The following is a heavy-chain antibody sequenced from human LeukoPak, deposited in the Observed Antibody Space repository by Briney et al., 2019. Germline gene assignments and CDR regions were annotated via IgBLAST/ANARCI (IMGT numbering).Heavy chain of an antibody. CDR3: ARRMGRRFGERYYYYHYMDV. V-gene: IGHV4-39*07. Sequence: SETLSLTCSVSNELITHSTYYWGWIRQPPGKGLEWIGEINHSGSINYNSSLKSRVTISVDTSKNQFSLKVSSVTAADTAVYYCARRMGRRFGERYYYYHYMDVWGKGTTVTISS. J-gene: IGHJ6*03. CDR2: INHSGSI. D-gene: IGHD3-10*01. CDR1: NELITHSTYY.